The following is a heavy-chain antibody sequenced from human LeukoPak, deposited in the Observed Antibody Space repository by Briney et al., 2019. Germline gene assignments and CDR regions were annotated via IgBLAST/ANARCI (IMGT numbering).Heavy chain of an antibody. CDR2: ISSSSGYI. CDR3: ARDRANYYYYGMDV. D-gene: IGHD5-24*01. Sequence: GGSLRLSCEASGFTLSYYAMHWVRQAPGKGLEWVSSISSSSGYIYYADSVKGRFTISRDNAKNSLYLQMNSLRAEDTAVYYCARDRANYYYYGMDVWGQGTTVTVSS. J-gene: IGHJ6*02. V-gene: IGHV3-21*01. CDR1: GFTLSYYA.